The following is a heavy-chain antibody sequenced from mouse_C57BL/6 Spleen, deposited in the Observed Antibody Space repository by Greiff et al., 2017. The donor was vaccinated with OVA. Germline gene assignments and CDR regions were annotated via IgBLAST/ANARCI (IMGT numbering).Heavy chain of an antibody. CDR1: GFSLTSYG. D-gene: IGHD2-5*01. CDR3: ATYYSNGLYAMDY. J-gene: IGHJ4*01. V-gene: IGHV2-2*01. CDR2: IWSGGST. Sequence: VQLQQSGPGLVQPSQSLSITCTVSGFSLTSYGVHWVRQSPGKGLEWLGVIWSGGSTDYNAAFISRLSISKDNYKSQVFFKMNSLQADDTSIYYCATYYSNGLYAMDYWGQGTSVTVSS.